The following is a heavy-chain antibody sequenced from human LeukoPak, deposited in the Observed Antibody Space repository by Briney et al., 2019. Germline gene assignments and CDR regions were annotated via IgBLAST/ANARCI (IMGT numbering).Heavy chain of an antibody. V-gene: IGHV3-7*01. CDR1: GFTFSRFW. CDR2: IKEDGSDK. CDR3: ARDRGYFVFDY. J-gene: IGHJ4*02. Sequence: GGSLRLSCAASGFTFSRFWMTWVRQAPGKGLEWVANIKEDGSDKYYVDSVKGRFTVSRDNAKNSLYLQMNNLRDEDTAVYYCARDRGYFVFDYWGQGTLVTVSS. D-gene: IGHD3-10*01.